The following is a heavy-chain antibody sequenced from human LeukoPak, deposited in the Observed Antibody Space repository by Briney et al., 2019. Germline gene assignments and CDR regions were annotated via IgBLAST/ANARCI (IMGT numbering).Heavy chain of an antibody. CDR3: ARVAAAGALYYYYGMDV. Sequence: GSLRLSCAASGFTFSSYWMYWVRQAPGKGLVWVSRINSDGSSTSYADFVKGRFTISRDNAKNTLYLQMNSLRAEDTAVYYCARVAAAGALYYYYGMDVWGQGTTVTVSS. CDR2: INSDGSST. D-gene: IGHD6-13*01. V-gene: IGHV3-74*01. CDR1: GFTFSSYW. J-gene: IGHJ6*02.